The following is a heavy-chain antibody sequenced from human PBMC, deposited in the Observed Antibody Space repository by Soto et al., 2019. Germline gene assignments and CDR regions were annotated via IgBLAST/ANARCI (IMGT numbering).Heavy chain of an antibody. CDR3: ARVERETMTILVGVGTFDI. V-gene: IGHV1-69*13. CDR1: LATFSSTA. J-gene: IGHJ3*02. D-gene: IGHD3-22*01. Sequence: SVRVSCKTSLATFSSTASNWVRQLPGEGIEWRGGIIPIFNTVNYAQEFQARVTITADDSTTTAYMELSSLTSEDTVVYYCARVERETMTILVGVGTFDIWG. CDR2: IIPIFNTV.